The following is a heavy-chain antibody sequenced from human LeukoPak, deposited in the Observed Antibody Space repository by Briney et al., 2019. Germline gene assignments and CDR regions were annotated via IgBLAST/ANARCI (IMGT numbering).Heavy chain of an antibody. V-gene: IGHV1-69*05. J-gene: IGHJ4*02. Sequence: ASVKVSCKASGGTFSSYAISWVRQAPGQGLEWMGRIIPIFGTANYAQKFQGRATITTDESTSTAYMELSSLRSEDTAVYYCARVYGDYGFDYWGQGTLVTVSS. CDR2: IIPIFGTA. CDR3: ARVYGDYGFDY. CDR1: GGTFSSYA. D-gene: IGHD4-17*01.